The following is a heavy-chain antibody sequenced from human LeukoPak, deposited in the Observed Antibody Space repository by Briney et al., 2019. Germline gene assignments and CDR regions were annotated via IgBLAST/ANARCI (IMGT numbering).Heavy chain of an antibody. Sequence: GGSLRLSCAASGFSFSDNYMSWVRQAPGKGLEWMSYISGNSGYTKYADSVKGRFTIYRDNARNSLYLQMNSLRAEDTAVYYCARESHSSSWAYGMDVWGQGTTVTVSS. CDR1: GFSFSDNY. CDR3: ARESHSSSWAYGMDV. CDR2: ISGNSGYT. J-gene: IGHJ6*02. V-gene: IGHV3-11*06. D-gene: IGHD6-13*01.